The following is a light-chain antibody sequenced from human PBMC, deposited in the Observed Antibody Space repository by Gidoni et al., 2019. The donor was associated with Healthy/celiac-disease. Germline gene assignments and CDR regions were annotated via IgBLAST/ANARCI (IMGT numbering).Light chain of an antibody. CDR1: QHISSY. V-gene: IGKV1-39*01. Sequence: DIQLIQSPSSLSASVGDRVTITCRASQHISSYLNWYQQKPGKAPKLLIYDASTLESGVPSRFSGSGSGTDFTLTISSLQPEDFATYYCQQSYSTPFTFGPGTKVDIK. CDR3: QQSYSTPFT. CDR2: DAS. J-gene: IGKJ3*01.